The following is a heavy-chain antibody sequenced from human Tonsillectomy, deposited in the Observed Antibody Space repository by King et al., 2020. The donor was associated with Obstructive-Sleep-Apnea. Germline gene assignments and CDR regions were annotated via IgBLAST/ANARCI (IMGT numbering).Heavy chain of an antibody. CDR3: AREYPPAFYYYYGMDV. V-gene: IGHV1-18*04. CDR2: ISAYNTNT. D-gene: IGHD2-2*01. CDR1: GYTFTNYD. Sequence: QLVQSGAEVKKPGASVKVSCQASGYTFTNYDFSWVRQAPGQGLEWMGWISAYNTNTNYAQKFQGRVTMTTDTSTRTAYMELRSLRSDDTAVYYCAREYPPAFYYYYGMDVWGQGTTVTVSS. J-gene: IGHJ6*02.